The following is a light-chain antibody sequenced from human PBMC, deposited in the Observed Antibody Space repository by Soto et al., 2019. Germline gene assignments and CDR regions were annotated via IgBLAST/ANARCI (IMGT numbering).Light chain of an antibody. CDR2: GAS. J-gene: IGKJ5*01. Sequence: EIVLTQSTGTRSLSLRERAPASRGGSQSVSSSYLAWYQQKPGQAPRLLIYGASSRATGIPDRFSGSGSATDFTLTISRLETEDFAVYYGQQYGSSPRVTFGQGTRLENK. V-gene: IGKV3-20*01. CDR3: QQYGSSPRVT. CDR1: QSVSSSY.